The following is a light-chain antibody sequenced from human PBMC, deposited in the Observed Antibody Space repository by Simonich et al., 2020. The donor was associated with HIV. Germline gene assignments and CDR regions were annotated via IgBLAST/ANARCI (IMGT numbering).Light chain of an antibody. CDR1: QSISGS. CDR2: YVT. Sequence: EIVLIKSPDFQSVTPKEKVTITCRANQSISGSLHWYQQKPDQSPKLLIKYVTQSVSGVPSRFSGSESGTDFTLTINSLEAEDAATYYCHQSSSLPYTFGQGTKLEI. CDR3: HQSSSLPYT. V-gene: IGKV6-21*01. J-gene: IGKJ2*01.